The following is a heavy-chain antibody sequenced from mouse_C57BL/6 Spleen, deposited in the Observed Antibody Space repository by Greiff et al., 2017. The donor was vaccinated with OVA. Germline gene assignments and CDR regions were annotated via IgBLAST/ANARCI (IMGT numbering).Heavy chain of an antibody. CDR3: ARSIYGSSFYYAMDY. D-gene: IGHD1-1*01. Sequence: VQLQQPGPALVKPGASVKLSCKASGYTFTSSWMHWVKQRPGQGLEWIGPINPSTGGTPYNEKFKGKATLTVDKSSSTAYMQLSSLTSEDSAVYYGARSIYGSSFYYAMDYWGQGTSVTVSS. V-gene: IGHV1-53*01. J-gene: IGHJ4*01. CDR2: INPSTGGT. CDR1: GYTFTSSW.